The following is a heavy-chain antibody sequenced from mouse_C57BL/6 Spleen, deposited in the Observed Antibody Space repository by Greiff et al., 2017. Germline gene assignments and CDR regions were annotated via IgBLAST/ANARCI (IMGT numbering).Heavy chain of an antibody. CDR2: IDSNSGGT. V-gene: IGHV1-72*01. CDR3: ARWGVDYGSCPNYFDY. CDR1: GYTFTSYW. Sequence: QVQLLQPGAELVQPGASVKLSCKASGYTFTSYWMHWVKQSPGRGLEWIGRIDSNSGGTKYHEKFKSQFTLPVDKPTSTSYMQLSSLTSEDTAVYYCARWGVDYGSCPNYFDYWGQGTTLTVSS. D-gene: IGHD1-1*01. J-gene: IGHJ2*01.